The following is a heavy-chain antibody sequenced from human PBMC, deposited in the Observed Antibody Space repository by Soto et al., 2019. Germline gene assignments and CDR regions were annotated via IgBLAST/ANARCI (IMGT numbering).Heavy chain of an antibody. CDR2: TIPFFGTS. D-gene: IGHD2-8*02. CDR3: ARVGYITNYAMAV. V-gene: IGHV1-69*01. Sequence: QVQLVQSGAEVQKPGSSVNVSCKASGGTFSSYALNWVRQAPGQGLEWMGGTIPFFGTSNYAQKFQGRVTITADESTSTAYMELRSLRSEDTAVYYCARVGYITNYAMAVWGQGTTVTVSS. CDR1: GGTFSSYA. J-gene: IGHJ6*02.